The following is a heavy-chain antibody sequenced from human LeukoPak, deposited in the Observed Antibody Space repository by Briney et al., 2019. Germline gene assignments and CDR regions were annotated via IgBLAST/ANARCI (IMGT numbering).Heavy chain of an antibody. V-gene: IGHV1-69-2*01. CDR1: GYTFTDYY. D-gene: IGHD3-16*01. CDR3: ATTQGDGPDY. CDR2: VDPADGET. Sequence: GATVKISRKPSGYTFTDYYIHWVQQAPGKGLDWMGRVDPADGETLYAEKFQGRVSFITDSSTDTAYMELSSLRSEDTAVYYCATTQGDGPDYWGQGTLVTVSS. J-gene: IGHJ4*02.